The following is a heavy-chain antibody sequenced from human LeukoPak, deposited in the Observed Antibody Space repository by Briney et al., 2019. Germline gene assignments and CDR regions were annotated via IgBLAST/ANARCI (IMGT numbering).Heavy chain of an antibody. D-gene: IGHD3-10*01. V-gene: IGHV4-30-4*01. CDR3: ARGDYGSGSPLDY. CDR2: IYYSGST. J-gene: IGHJ4*02. CDR1: GGSISSGDYH. Sequence: PSETLSLTCTVSGGSISSGDYHWSWIRQPPGKGLEWIGYIYYSGSTYYNPSLKSRVTISVDTSKNQFSLKLSSVTAADTAVYYCARGDYGSGSPLDYWGQGTLVTVSS.